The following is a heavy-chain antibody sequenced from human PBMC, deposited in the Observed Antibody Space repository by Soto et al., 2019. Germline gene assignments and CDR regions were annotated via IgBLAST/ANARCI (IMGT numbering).Heavy chain of an antibody. CDR3: ARDVHTNWFDP. CDR1: GGSISRGGYY. CDR2: IYYSGST. V-gene: IGHV4-31*03. Sequence: SETLSLTCTVSGGSISRGGYYWSWIRQHPGKGLEWIGYIYYSGSTYYNPSLKSRVTISVDTSKNQFSLKLSSVTAADTAVYYCARDVHTNWFDPWGQGTLVTVSS. J-gene: IGHJ5*02.